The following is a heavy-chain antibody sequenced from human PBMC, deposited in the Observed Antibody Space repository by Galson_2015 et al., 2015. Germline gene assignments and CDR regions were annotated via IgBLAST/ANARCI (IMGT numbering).Heavy chain of an antibody. J-gene: IGHJ4*02. CDR3: ARGLPGDDYWSGYPWDY. D-gene: IGHD3-3*01. V-gene: IGHV1-8*01. Sequence: SVKVSCKASGYTFSSYDINWVRQANGQGLEWLGWMNPNTGNTGYAQMFQGRVTMTRHTSITTAYMELSSLRSEDTAVYYCARGLPGDDYWSGYPWDYSGQGTLVTVSS. CDR1: GYTFSSYD. CDR2: MNPNTGNT.